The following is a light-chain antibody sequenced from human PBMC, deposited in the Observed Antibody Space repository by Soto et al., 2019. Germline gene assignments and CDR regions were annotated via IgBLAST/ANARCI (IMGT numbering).Light chain of an antibody. J-gene: IGKJ1*01. CDR2: GAS. V-gene: IGKV3D-15*01. CDR3: QQYKDWPTT. CDR1: QNIHSS. Sequence: EVVMTQSPASLSASPGERVPLSARVSQNIHSSLAWYQHRPGQAPRLLIYGASTRATGIPARFSGSGSGTDFTLTITSLQSEDFAVYFCQQYKDWPTTFGQGTQVDNK.